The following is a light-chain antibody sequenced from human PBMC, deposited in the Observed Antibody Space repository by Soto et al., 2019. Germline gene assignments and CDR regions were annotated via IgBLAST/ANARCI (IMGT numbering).Light chain of an antibody. J-gene: IGKJ1*01. Sequence: EIVLTQSPGTLSLSPGEGATLSCRASQSVSSTYLAWYQQKAGQAPRLLIYGASSRATGIPDRFSGSGSGTDFTLTISRLEPEDFAMYYCQQYGSSPQTFGQGTKVEIK. CDR3: QQYGSSPQT. CDR1: QSVSSTY. CDR2: GAS. V-gene: IGKV3-20*01.